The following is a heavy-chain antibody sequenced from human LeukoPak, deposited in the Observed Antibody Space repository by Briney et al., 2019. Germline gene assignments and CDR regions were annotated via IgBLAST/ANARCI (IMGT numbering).Heavy chain of an antibody. CDR3: AVQIVGATTNDY. CDR1: GYTFTSYW. D-gene: IGHD1-26*01. Sequence: KVSCKASGYTFTSYWIGWVRQMPGKGLEWMGIIYPGDSDTRYSPSFQGQVTISADKSISTAYLQWSSLKASDTAMYYCAVQIVGATTNDYWGQGTLVTVSS. V-gene: IGHV5-51*01. J-gene: IGHJ4*02. CDR2: IYPGDSDT.